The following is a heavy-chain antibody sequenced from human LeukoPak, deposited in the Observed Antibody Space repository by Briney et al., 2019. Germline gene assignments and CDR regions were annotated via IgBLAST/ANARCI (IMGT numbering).Heavy chain of an antibody. CDR2: IIPIFGTA. CDR3: ARGRHYYDSSGYYSYYYYYYMDV. J-gene: IGHJ6*03. CDR1: GGTFSSYA. D-gene: IGHD3-22*01. Sequence: SVKVSCKASGGTFSSYAISWVRQAPGQGLEWMGGIIPIFGTANYAQKFQGRVTITADKSTSTAYMELSSLRSEDTAVYYCARGRHYYDSSGYYSYYYYYYMDVWGKGTTVTVSS. V-gene: IGHV1-69*06.